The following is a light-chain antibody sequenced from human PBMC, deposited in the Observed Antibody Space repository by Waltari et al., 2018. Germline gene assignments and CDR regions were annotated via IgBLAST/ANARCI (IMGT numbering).Light chain of an antibody. CDR2: EVS. J-gene: IGKJ4*01. V-gene: IGKV2-29*02. CDR3: MQGIHLPLT. CDR1: GVLLFSHGKTY. Sequence: DIVMTQTPLSLSVTPGQPASISCKSSGVLLFSHGKTYMYWFLQRPGQSPQLLIYEVSSRLSGVPDRFSGSGSGTDFTLKISRVEAEDVGIYYCMQGIHLPLTFGGGTKVEIK.